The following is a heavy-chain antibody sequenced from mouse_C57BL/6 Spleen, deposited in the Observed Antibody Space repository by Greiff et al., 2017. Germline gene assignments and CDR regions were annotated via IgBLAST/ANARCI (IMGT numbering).Heavy chain of an antibody. J-gene: IGHJ1*03. CDR2: INPNNGGT. CDR1: GYTFTDYY. CDR3: AREGVITTVVAPNWYFDV. V-gene: IGHV1-26*01. Sequence: EVQLQQSGPELVKPGASVKISCKASGYTFTDYYMNWVKQSHGKSLEWIGDINPNNGGTSYNQKFKGKATLTVDKSSSTAYMELRSLTSEDSAVYYCAREGVITTVVAPNWYFDVWGTGTTVTVSS. D-gene: IGHD1-1*01.